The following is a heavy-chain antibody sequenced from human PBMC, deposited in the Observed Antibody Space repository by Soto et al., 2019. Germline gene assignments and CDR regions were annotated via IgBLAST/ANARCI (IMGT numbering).Heavy chain of an antibody. D-gene: IGHD3-9*01. Sequence: QVQLQESGPGLVKPSETLSLTCTVSGGSISSYYWSWIRQPPGKGLEWIGYIYYSGSTSYNPSLKSRVTISVDTSKNQFSLKLSSVTAADTAVYYCARTYYDSSMDVWGQGTTVTVSS. CDR1: GGSISSYY. CDR2: IYYSGST. J-gene: IGHJ6*02. CDR3: ARTYYDSSMDV. V-gene: IGHV4-59*01.